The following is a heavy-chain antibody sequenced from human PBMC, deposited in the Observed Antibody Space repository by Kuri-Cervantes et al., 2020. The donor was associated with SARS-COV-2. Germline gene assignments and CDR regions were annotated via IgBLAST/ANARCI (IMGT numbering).Heavy chain of an antibody. CDR2: IDPSDSYT. J-gene: IGHJ4*02. CDR3: ARCQLTGTYYFDY. Sequence: KVSCKGSGYSFTSYWISWVRQMPGKGLEWMGRIDPSDSYTNYSPSFQGHVTISADKSISTAYLQWSSLKASDTAMYYCARCQLTGTYYFDYWGQGTLVTVSS. D-gene: IGHD1-20*01. V-gene: IGHV5-10-1*01. CDR1: GYSFTSYW.